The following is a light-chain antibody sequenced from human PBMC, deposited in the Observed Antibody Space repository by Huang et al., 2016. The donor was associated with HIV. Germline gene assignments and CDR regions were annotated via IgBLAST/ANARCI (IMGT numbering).Light chain of an antibody. Sequence: ERVMTQSPDTLSVSPGERATLYCRASQSVSSNLAWYQQKPGQAPRLLVYGASTRVSDIPARFSGSGSGTEFTLTISSLQSEDSAVYYCQQYNNWPRTFGQGTKLEIK. J-gene: IGKJ2*01. CDR2: GAS. CDR1: QSVSSN. V-gene: IGKV3-15*01. CDR3: QQYNNWPRT.